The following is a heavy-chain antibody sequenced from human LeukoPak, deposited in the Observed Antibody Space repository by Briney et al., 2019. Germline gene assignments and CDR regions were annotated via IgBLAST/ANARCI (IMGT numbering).Heavy chain of an antibody. J-gene: IGHJ6*03. CDR2: IYYSGGT. Sequence: SETLSLTCTVSGGSISSYYWSWIRQPPGKGLEWIGYIYYSGGTNYNPSPKSRVTISLDTSKNQFSLKLSSVTAADTAVYYCARVSSYYYYYMDVWGKGTTVTVSS. V-gene: IGHV4-59*01. CDR1: GGSISSYY. CDR3: ARVSSYYYYYMDV. D-gene: IGHD2-2*01.